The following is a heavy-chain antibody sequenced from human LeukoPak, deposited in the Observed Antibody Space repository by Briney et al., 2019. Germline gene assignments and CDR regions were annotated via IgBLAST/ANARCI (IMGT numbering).Heavy chain of an antibody. CDR3: ARHKGTGYYDALDL. D-gene: IGHD3-9*01. CDR2: ISYSGST. V-gene: IGHV4-59*08. Sequence: SETLSLTCTVSGGSISSYYWTWIRQSPGKGLEWIGYISYSGSTNYNPSLKSRVTILLDTSESQFSLKLSSVTAADTAVYYCARHKGTGYYDALDLWGQGTMVTVSP. J-gene: IGHJ3*01. CDR1: GGSISSYY.